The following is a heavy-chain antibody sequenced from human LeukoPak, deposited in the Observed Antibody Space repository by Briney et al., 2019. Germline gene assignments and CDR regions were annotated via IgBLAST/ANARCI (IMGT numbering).Heavy chain of an antibody. Sequence: ASVKVSCKASGGTFSSYAISWVRQAPGQGLEWMGGIIPIFGTANYAQKFQGRVTMTRDTSTSTVYMELSSLRSEDTAVYYCARNRHYDYWGQGTLVTVSS. CDR3: ARNRHYDY. D-gene: IGHD1-14*01. CDR2: IIPIFGTA. V-gene: IGHV1-69*05. J-gene: IGHJ4*02. CDR1: GGTFSSYA.